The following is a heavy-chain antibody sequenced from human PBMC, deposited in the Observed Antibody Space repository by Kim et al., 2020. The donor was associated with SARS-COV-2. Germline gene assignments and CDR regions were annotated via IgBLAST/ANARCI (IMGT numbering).Heavy chain of an antibody. Sequence: SVKVSCKASGFTFTSSAVQWVRQARGQRLEWIGWIVVGSGNTNYAQKFQERVTITRDMSTSTAYMELSSLRSEDTAVYYCAAYGGTVTAFDYWGQGTLVTVSS. CDR3: AAYGGTVTAFDY. CDR1: GFTFTSSA. J-gene: IGHJ4*02. CDR2: IVVGSGNT. V-gene: IGHV1-58*01. D-gene: IGHD2-21*02.